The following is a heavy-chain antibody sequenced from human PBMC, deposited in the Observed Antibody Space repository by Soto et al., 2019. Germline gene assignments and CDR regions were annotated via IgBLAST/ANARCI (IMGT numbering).Heavy chain of an antibody. Sequence: QVQLQQSGPGLVKPSQTLSLTCTVSGGSISFDHYHWTWIRQPPGKGLEWIGYVHYSGSVLYNPSLQRRVSISVDTSKNQFSLKLSSVTAADTAVYFGAREDDGGDRDYYGLDVWGQGTTVTVSS. V-gene: IGHV4-30-4*01. J-gene: IGHJ6*02. CDR3: AREDDGGDRDYYGLDV. CDR2: VHYSGSV. CDR1: GGSISFDHYH. D-gene: IGHD2-21*02.